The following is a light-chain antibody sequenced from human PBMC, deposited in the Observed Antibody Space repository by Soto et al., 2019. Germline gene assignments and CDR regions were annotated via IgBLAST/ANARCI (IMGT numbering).Light chain of an antibody. Sequence: EIVLTQSPAALSVSPGERATLSCRASQSISSYLAWYQQKPGQAPRLLIYDASNRATGIPARFSGSGSGTDFTLTISSLEPEDFAVYYCQQRRSWQVTFGQGTRLEIK. V-gene: IGKV3D-11*02. J-gene: IGKJ5*01. CDR1: QSISSY. CDR2: DAS. CDR3: QQRRSWQVT.